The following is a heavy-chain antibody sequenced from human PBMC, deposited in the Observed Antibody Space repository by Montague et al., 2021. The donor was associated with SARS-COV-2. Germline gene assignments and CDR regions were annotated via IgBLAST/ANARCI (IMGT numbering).Heavy chain of an antibody. CDR2: IYYIGST. V-gene: IGHV4-39*07. CDR3: ARDQGYNCNCYYYYGMDG. D-gene: IGHD1-7*01. CDR1: GDSISSSSYY. Sequence: SETLSLTCTVSGDSISSSSYYWGWIRQPPGNGLALIGSIYYIGSTYYNPSLKSRVTISVDTSKNQFSLKLSSVTAADTAVYYCARDQGYNCNCYYYYGMDGWGQGTTITVSS. J-gene: IGHJ6*02.